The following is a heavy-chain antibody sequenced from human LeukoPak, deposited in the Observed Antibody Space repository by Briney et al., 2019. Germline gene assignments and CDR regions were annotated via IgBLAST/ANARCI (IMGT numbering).Heavy chain of an antibody. D-gene: IGHD6-13*01. CDR2: IKQDGSEK. CDR1: GFTFSSYW. CDR3: ARDDTGYSSSWYLTNYYYYMDV. J-gene: IGHJ6*03. Sequence: GGSLRLSCAASGFTFSSYWMSWVGQAPGKGLEWVANIKQDGSEKHYVDSVKGRFTISRDNAKNSLYLQMNSLRAEDTAVYYCARDDTGYSSSWYLTNYYYYMDVWGKGTTVTVSS. V-gene: IGHV3-7*01.